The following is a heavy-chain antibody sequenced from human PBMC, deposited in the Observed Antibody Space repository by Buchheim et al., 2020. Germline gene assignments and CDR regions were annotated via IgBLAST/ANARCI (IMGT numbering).Heavy chain of an antibody. CDR1: GYKFTSYC. V-gene: IGHV5-51*01. CDR3: ARQDSGDYGY. D-gene: IGHD1-26*01. CDR2: IYPLDSDT. J-gene: IGHJ4*02. Sequence: EVLLLQSGAEVKKPGESLKISCKASGYKFTSYCISWVRQMPGKGLEWMGIIYPLDSDTAYSPSFQGQVSFSVDTPITTAYPHWSSLTTADTAMYYCARQDSGDYGYWGQGT.